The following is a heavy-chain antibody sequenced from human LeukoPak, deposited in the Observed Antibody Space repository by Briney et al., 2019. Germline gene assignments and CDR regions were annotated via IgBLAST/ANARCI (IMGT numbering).Heavy chain of an antibody. D-gene: IGHD6-13*01. V-gene: IGHV4-59*08. Sequence: SETLSLTCTVSGSSISSYYWSWIRQPPGKGLEWIGYIYYSGSTNYNPSLKSRVTISVDTSKNQFSLKLSSVTAADTAVYYCARLPEAAARERVWFDPWGQGTLVTVSS. CDR3: ARLPEAAARERVWFDP. CDR1: GSSISSYY. J-gene: IGHJ5*02. CDR2: IYYSGST.